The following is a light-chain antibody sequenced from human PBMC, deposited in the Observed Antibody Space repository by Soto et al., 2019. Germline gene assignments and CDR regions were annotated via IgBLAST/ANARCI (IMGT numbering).Light chain of an antibody. V-gene: IGKV3-20*01. CDR1: QSLSSY. CDR3: QQYGSSPLT. CDR2: GAS. Sequence: EIVLTQSPGTLSLSPGERATLSCWASQSLSSYLAWYQQKPGQAPRLLIYGASSRATGIPDRFSGSGSGTDFTLTISRLEPEDFAVYYCQQYGSSPLTFGGGTKVGI. J-gene: IGKJ4*01.